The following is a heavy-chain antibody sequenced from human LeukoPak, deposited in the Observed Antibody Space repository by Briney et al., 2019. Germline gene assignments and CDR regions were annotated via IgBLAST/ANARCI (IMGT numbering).Heavy chain of an antibody. CDR2: ISSSGSTI. Sequence: VGSLRLSCAASGFTFSSYEMNWVRQAPGKGLEWVSYISSSGSTIYYADSVKGRFTISRDNAKNSLYLQMNSLRAEDTAVYYCARGGTQLTGDRSDAIDIWGQGTMVTVSS. D-gene: IGHD7-27*01. CDR3: ARGGTQLTGDRSDAIDI. J-gene: IGHJ3*02. V-gene: IGHV3-48*03. CDR1: GFTFSSYE.